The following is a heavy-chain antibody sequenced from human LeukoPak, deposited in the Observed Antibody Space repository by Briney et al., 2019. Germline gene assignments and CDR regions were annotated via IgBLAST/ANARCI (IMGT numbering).Heavy chain of an antibody. J-gene: IGHJ4*02. CDR3: ARFRYDYGDGPDY. Sequence: ASVKVSCKASGYTFTSYDINWVRQAAVQGLEWMGFMTPNSGNTGYAQKLQGRVTMTRNNSISTAYMELSSLRSEDTAVYYCARFRYDYGDGPDYWGQGTLVTVSS. CDR2: MTPNSGNT. CDR1: GYTFTSYD. D-gene: IGHD4/OR15-4a*01. V-gene: IGHV1-8*01.